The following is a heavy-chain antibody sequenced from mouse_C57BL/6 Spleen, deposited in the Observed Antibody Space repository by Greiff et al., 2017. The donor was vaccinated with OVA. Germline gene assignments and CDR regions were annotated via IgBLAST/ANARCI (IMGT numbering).Heavy chain of an antibody. CDR1: GYTFTSYW. Sequence: QVQLQQPGAELVKPGASVKMSCKASGYTFTSYWITWVKQRPGQGLVWIGDIYPGSGSTNYNEKFKSKATLTVDTSSSTAYMQLSSLTSEDSAVYYCARQGKSTMITTYFDDWGQGTTLTVSS. J-gene: IGHJ2*01. V-gene: IGHV1-55*01. CDR3: ARQGKSTMITTYFDD. CDR2: IYPGSGST. D-gene: IGHD2-4*01.